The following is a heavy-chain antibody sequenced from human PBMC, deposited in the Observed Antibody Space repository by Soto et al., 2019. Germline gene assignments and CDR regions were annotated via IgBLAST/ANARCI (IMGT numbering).Heavy chain of an antibody. D-gene: IGHD6-13*01. CDR2: ISAYNGNT. J-gene: IGHJ5*02. V-gene: IGHV1-18*04. CDR1: GYTFTSYG. Sequence: GASVKVSCKASGYTFTSYGISWVRQAPGQGLEWMGWISAYNGNTNYAQKLQGRVTMTTDTSTSTAYMELRSLRSDDTAVYYCARDPPYVSWYPHGWLDPWGQGTLVTVYS. CDR3: ARDPPYVSWYPHGWLDP.